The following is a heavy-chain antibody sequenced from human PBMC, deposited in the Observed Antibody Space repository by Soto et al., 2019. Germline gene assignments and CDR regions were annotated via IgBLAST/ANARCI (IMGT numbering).Heavy chain of an antibody. Sequence: GASVKVSCKASGYTFTSYGISWGRQAPGQGLEWMGWISAYNGNTNYAQKLQGRVTMTTDTSTSTAYMELRSLRSDDTAVYYCARDQGAATVTTIVDYWGQGTLVTVSS. J-gene: IGHJ4*02. CDR3: ARDQGAATVTTIVDY. V-gene: IGHV1-18*01. CDR1: GYTFTSYG. D-gene: IGHD4-17*01. CDR2: ISAYNGNT.